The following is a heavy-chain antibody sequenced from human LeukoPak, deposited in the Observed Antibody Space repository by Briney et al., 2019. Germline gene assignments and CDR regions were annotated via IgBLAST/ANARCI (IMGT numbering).Heavy chain of an antibody. Sequence: SVKVSCKASGYTLTRYTLHWVRQAPGQGLEWMGWISAYNGNTNYAQKLQGRVTMTTDTSTSTAYMELRSLRSDDTAVYYCARDPYSGNYGNYYYYYMDVWGKGTTVTISS. J-gene: IGHJ6*03. V-gene: IGHV1-18*01. CDR1: GYTLTRYT. D-gene: IGHD1-26*01. CDR3: ARDPYSGNYGNYYYYYMDV. CDR2: ISAYNGNT.